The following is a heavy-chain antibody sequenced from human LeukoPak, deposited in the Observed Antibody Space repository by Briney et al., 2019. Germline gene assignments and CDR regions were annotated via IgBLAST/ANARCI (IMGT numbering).Heavy chain of an antibody. CDR3: AKGILNYYGSGSYPNN. V-gene: IGHV3-30*02. CDR2: IRYDGSNK. D-gene: IGHD3-10*01. J-gene: IGHJ4*02. CDR1: GFTFSSYG. Sequence: PGGSLRLPCAASGFTFSSYGMHWVRQAPGKGLEWVAFIRYDGSNKYYADSVKGRFTISRDNSKNTLYLQMNSLRAEDTAVYYCAKGILNYYGSGSYPNNWGQGTLVTVSS.